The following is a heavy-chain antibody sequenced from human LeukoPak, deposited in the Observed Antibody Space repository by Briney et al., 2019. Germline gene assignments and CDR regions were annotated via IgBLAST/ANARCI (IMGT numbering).Heavy chain of an antibody. CDR1: GFTVSTNY. Sequence: GGSLRLSCAASGFTVSTNYMTWVRQAPGKGLEWVSVISSGGNTYYADSVKGRFTISRDNSKNTTYLQMNSLRAEDTAVYYCGRLTSWGQGTLVTVSS. CDR3: GRLTS. J-gene: IGHJ4*02. V-gene: IGHV3-53*01. CDR2: ISSGGNT. D-gene: IGHD4/OR15-4a*01.